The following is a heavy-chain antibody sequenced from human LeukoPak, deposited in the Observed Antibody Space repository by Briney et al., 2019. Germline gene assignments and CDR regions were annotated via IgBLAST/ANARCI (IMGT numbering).Heavy chain of an antibody. Sequence: ASVKVSCKASGYTFTSYGISWVRQAPGQGLEWMGWISAYNGNTNYAQKLQGRVTMTTDTSTSTAYMELRSLRSDDTAVYYCARDSQEMATTADYYYGMDVWGQGTTVTVSS. CDR1: GYTFTSYG. CDR2: ISAYNGNT. CDR3: ARDSQEMATTADYYYGMDV. J-gene: IGHJ6*02. D-gene: IGHD5-24*01. V-gene: IGHV1-18*01.